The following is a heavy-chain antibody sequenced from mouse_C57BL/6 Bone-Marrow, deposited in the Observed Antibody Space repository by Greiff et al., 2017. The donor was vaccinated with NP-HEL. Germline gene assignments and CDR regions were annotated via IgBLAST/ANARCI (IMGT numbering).Heavy chain of an antibody. CDR2: INPSSGYT. CDR1: GYTFTSYT. V-gene: IGHV1-4*01. CDR3: ARRREGYFDY. J-gene: IGHJ2*01. Sequence: QVQLKQSGAELARPGASVKMSCKASGYTFTSYTMHWVKQRPGQGLEWIGYINPSSGYTKYNQKFKDQATLTADKSSSTAYMQLSSLTSEDSAVYYCARRREGYFDYWGQGTTLTVSS.